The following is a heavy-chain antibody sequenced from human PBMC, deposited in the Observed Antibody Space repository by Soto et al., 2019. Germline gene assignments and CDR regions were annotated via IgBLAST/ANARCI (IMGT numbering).Heavy chain of an antibody. CDR1: GDSITASYSN. CDR2: FYYSGTT. J-gene: IGHJ4*02. V-gene: IGHV4-39*01. CDR3: RKLGRDDVRSSDVDN. Sequence: SETLSLTCTVSGDSITASYSNWAWIRQPPGKGLEWIGTFYYSGTTSQNPPLRSRITISGDTSRNQFSLNLRSVTAADSGVYHCRKLGRDDVRSSDVDNWGPGTLLTVPS. D-gene: IGHD6-13*01.